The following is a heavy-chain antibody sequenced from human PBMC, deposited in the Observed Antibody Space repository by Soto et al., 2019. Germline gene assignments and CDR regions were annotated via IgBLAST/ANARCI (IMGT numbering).Heavy chain of an antibody. Sequence: QVQLVQSGAEVKKPGSSVKVSCKASGVTFSSYAISWVRQAPGQGLECMGGIIPVFGTANYAQKFQGRVTINPDESTSTLYMRLSSLRSEDTAVVYCARWLNDFPHWGQGTLVTDSS. CDR1: GVTFSSYA. D-gene: IGHD3-10*01. CDR2: IIPVFGTA. CDR3: ARWLNDFPH. V-gene: IGHV1-69*01. J-gene: IGHJ1*01.